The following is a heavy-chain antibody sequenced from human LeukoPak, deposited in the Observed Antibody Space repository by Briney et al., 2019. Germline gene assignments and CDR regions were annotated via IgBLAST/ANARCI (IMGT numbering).Heavy chain of an antibody. Sequence: SGTLSLTCTVSGGSIGSFYWSWIRQPAGKGLEWIGRIYTSGSTNYNPSLKSRVTMSLDTSKNQFSLKLSSVTAADTAVYFCARDVVAAAGTWDYWGQGTLVTVSS. CDR3: ARDVVAAAGTWDY. CDR2: IYTSGST. CDR1: GGSIGSFY. D-gene: IGHD6-13*01. J-gene: IGHJ4*02. V-gene: IGHV4-4*07.